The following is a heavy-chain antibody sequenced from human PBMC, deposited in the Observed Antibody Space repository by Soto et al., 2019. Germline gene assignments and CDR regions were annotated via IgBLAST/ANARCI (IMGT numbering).Heavy chain of an antibody. D-gene: IGHD6-19*01. J-gene: IGHJ4*02. CDR2: IHNSGST. Sequence: QVQLQESGPGLVKPSQTLSLTCLVSGASVSGDGSYCSWIRQHPGKGLAFIGYIHNSGSTYSNPSRENRVAMSIDTSKNQFSLRLSSVTAADSAVYFCSRDLGSEQWFFDNWGQGILVTVSS. CDR1: GASVSGDGSY. CDR3: SRDLGSEQWFFDN. V-gene: IGHV4-31*03.